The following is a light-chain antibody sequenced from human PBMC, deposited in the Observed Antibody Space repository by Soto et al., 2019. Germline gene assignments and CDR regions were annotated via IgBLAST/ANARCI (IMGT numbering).Light chain of an antibody. V-gene: IGKV1-5*01. J-gene: IGKJ1*01. Sequence: DIQMTQSPSSLSASVGDRVPITCRASQSISSYLTWYQQKPGKAPKLLIYAASSLQSGVPSRFRGSGSGTEFTLTISSLKHDDFATYYCQQYNSYSRTFGQGTKVDIK. CDR1: QSISSY. CDR3: QQYNSYSRT. CDR2: AAS.